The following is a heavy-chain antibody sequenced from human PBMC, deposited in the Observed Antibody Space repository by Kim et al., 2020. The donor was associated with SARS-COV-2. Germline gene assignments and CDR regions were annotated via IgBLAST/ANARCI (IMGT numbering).Heavy chain of an antibody. Sequence: SETLSLTCAVYGGSFSGYYWSWIRQPPGKGLEWIGEINHSGSTNYNPSLKSRVTISVDTSKNQFSLKLSSVTAADTAVYYCARPPTMVRGVILSWGATGPFDIWGQGTMVTVSS. V-gene: IGHV4-34*01. CDR3: ARPPTMVRGVILSWGATGPFDI. J-gene: IGHJ3*02. D-gene: IGHD3-10*01. CDR1: GGSFSGYY. CDR2: INHSGST.